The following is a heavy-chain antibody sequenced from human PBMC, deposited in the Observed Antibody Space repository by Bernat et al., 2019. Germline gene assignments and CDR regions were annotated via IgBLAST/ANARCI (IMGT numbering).Heavy chain of an antibody. CDR2: ISYDGSNK. CDR3: VRIGTGRPFDP. V-gene: IGHV3-30*03. D-gene: IGHD6-13*01. J-gene: IGHJ5*02. Sequence: QVQLVESGGGVVQPGRSLRLSCAASGFTFSSYGMHWVRQAPGKGLEWVAVISYDGSNKYYADSVKGRFTISRDNSKNTLYLQMNSLRAEDTAVYYCVRIGTGRPFDPWGQGTLVTVSS. CDR1: GFTFSSYG.